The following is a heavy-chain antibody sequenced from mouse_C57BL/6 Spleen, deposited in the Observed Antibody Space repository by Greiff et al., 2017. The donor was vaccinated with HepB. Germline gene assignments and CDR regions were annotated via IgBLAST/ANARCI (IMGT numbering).Heavy chain of an antibody. J-gene: IGHJ2*01. CDR1: GYTFTSYW. CDR2: IHPNSGST. V-gene: IGHV1-64*01. D-gene: IGHD1-1*01. Sequence: QVQLQQPGAELVKPGASVKLSCKASGYTFTSYWMHWVKQRPGQGLEWIGMIHPNSGSTNYNEKFKSKATLTVDKSSSTAYMQLSSLTSEDSAVYYCARSGITTDYFDYWGQGTTLTVSS. CDR3: ARSGITTDYFDY.